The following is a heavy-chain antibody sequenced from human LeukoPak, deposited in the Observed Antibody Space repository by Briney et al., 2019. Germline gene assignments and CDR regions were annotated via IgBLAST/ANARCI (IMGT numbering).Heavy chain of an antibody. J-gene: IGHJ6*03. Sequence: SETLSLTCAVYGGSFSGYYWSWVRQPPGKGLEWIGEINHSGSTNYNPSLKSRVTISVDTSKNQFSLKLSSVTAADTAVYYCARHLVVVAALNYYYYYYMDVWGKGTTVTISS. CDR3: ARHLVVVAALNYYYYYYMDV. CDR2: INHSGST. D-gene: IGHD2-15*01. V-gene: IGHV4-34*01. CDR1: GGSFSGYY.